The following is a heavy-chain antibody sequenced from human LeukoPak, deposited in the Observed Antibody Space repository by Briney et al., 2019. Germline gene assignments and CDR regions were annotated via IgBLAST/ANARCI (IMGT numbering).Heavy chain of an antibody. CDR2: IIPIFGTA. V-gene: IGHV1-69*06. D-gene: IGHD3-22*01. Sequence: SVKVSCKASGGTFSSYAISWVRQAPGQGLEWMGGIIPIFGTANYAQKFQGRVTITADKSTSTAYMELSSLRSEDTAVYYCATFAYYDSSGYYYVWFPFDIRGQGTMVTVSS. J-gene: IGHJ3*02. CDR3: ATFAYYDSSGYYYVWFPFDI. CDR1: GGTFSSYA.